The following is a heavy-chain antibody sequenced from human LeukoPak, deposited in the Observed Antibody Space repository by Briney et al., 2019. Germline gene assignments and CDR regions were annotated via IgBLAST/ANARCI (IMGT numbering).Heavy chain of an antibody. Sequence: GGSLRLSCAASGFIFGDFGMNWVRQAPGEGLEWVSSLSSSSAYIFYADSVKGRFTISRDNAKNSLYLQMNSLRAEDTAVYYCARDRQSYGYIDAFDIWGQGTLVTVSS. J-gene: IGHJ3*02. V-gene: IGHV3-21*01. D-gene: IGHD5-18*01. CDR1: GFIFGDFG. CDR3: ARDRQSYGYIDAFDI. CDR2: LSSSSAYI.